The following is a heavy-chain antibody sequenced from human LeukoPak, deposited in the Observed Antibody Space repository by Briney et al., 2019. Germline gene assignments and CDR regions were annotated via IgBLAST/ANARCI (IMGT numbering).Heavy chain of an antibody. Sequence: PSETLSLTCTVSGGSISSGGYYWSWIRQHPGKGLEWIRYIYYSGSTYYNPSLKSRVTISVDTSKNQFSLKLSSVTAADTAVYYCARAAYGYFDYWGQGTLVTVSS. CDR1: GGSISSGGYY. CDR3: ARAAYGYFDY. V-gene: IGHV4-31*03. J-gene: IGHJ4*02. CDR2: IYYSGST. D-gene: IGHD4-17*01.